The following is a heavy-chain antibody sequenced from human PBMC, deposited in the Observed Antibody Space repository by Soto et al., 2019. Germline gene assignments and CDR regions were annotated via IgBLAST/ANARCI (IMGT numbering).Heavy chain of an antibody. D-gene: IGHD5-12*01. Sequence: GASVKVSCKASGYTFTSYDINWVRQATGQGLEWMGWMNPNSGNTGYAQKFQGRVTMTRNTSISTAYMELSSLRSEDTAVYYCARGDIVVDYYYYGMDVWGQGTTVTVSS. CDR2: MNPNSGNT. CDR1: GYTFTSYD. J-gene: IGHJ6*02. V-gene: IGHV1-8*01. CDR3: ARGDIVVDYYYYGMDV.